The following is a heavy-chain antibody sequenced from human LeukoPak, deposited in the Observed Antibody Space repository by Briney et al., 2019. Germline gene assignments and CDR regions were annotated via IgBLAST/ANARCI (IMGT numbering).Heavy chain of an antibody. CDR3: GREGATVATQIDY. D-gene: IGHD4-23*01. J-gene: IGHJ4*02. Sequence: PGGSLRLSCAASGYXFSGYWIQWVRQAPGKGLVWVSVISRDGSSISYADSVKGRFTISRDNAKNTMYLQMNSLRAEDTAVYFCGREGATVATQIDYWGQGTLATVSS. CDR1: GYXFSGYW. V-gene: IGHV3-74*01. CDR2: ISRDGSSI.